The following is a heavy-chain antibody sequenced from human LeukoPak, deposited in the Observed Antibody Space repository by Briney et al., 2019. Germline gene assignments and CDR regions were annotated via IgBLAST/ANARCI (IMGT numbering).Heavy chain of an antibody. CDR3: ARVRYSSGWYDLNFDY. Sequence: XLTXTVSGGSXXSYYWSWIRQPPGKGLEWIGYIYYSGSTNYNPSLKSRVTISVDTSKNQFSLKLSSVTAADTAVYYCARVRYSSGWYDLNFDYWGQGTLVTVSS. D-gene: IGHD6-19*01. CDR1: GGSXXSYY. CDR2: IYYSGST. V-gene: IGHV4-59*01. J-gene: IGHJ4*02.